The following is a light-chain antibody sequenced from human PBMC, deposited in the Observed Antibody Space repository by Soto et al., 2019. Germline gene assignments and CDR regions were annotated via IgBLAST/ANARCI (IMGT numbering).Light chain of an antibody. Sequence: DIQMTQSPTSLSASVGDRVTITCRASQGIRNFVAWYQQKPGKAPKLLIYAASTLQSGVPSRFSGSGSETDLCLTINRLQPEDVATYSCQKYSSVPVFGPGTKVEIK. CDR3: QKYSSVPV. CDR1: QGIRNF. J-gene: IGKJ3*01. CDR2: AAS. V-gene: IGKV1-27*01.